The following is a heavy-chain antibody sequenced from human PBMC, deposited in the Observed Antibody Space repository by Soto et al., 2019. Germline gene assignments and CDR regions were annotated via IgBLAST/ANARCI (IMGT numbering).Heavy chain of an antibody. J-gene: IGHJ6*02. D-gene: IGHD3-3*01. CDR2: IRSKAYGGTT. Sequence: GGSLRLSCTASGFTFGDYAMSWVRQAPGKGLEWVGFIRSKAYGGTTEYAASVKGRFTISRDDSKSIAYLQMNSLKTEDTAVYYCTRAPSSYGLFYYYGMDVWGQGTTVTVSS. CDR3: TRAPSSYGLFYYYGMDV. CDR1: GFTFGDYA. V-gene: IGHV3-49*04.